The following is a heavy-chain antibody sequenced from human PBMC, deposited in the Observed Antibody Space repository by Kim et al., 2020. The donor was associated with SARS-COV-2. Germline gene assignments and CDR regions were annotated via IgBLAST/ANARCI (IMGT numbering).Heavy chain of an antibody. Sequence: NRDGSGQNYVGSLRGRFTISRDNTRNSLYLHMESLRAEDTAVYYCTTKNYWGQGTLVTVSS. V-gene: IGHV3-7*01. J-gene: IGHJ4*02. CDR3: TTKNY. CDR2: NRDGSGQ.